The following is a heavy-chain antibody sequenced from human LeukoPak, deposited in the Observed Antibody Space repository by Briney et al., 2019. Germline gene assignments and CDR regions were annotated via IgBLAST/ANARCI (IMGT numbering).Heavy chain of an antibody. V-gene: IGHV3-48*03. CDR1: GFTFSSYE. CDR3: ARDNDILTGYYSFDY. CDR2: ISSSGSTI. D-gene: IGHD3-9*01. Sequence: PGGSLRLSCAASGFTFSSYEMNWVRQAPGKGLEWVSYISSSGSTIYYADSVKGRFTISRDNAKNSLYLQMNSLRAEDTAVYYCARDNDILTGYYSFDYWGQGTLVTVSS. J-gene: IGHJ4*02.